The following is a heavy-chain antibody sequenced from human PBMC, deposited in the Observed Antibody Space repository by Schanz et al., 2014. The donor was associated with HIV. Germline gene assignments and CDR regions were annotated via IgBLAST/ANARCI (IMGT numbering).Heavy chain of an antibody. Sequence: QLQLQESGSGLVKPSQTLSLTCAVSGGSISSGAYSWSWIRQPPGKGLEGIGYIYHSGSTYYNPSPTLSTTISEDRCKNPYSLTLTSVTAADTAVYYCARTYSYDDYFDYWGQGTLVTVSS. CDR3: ARTYSYDDYFDY. CDR2: IYHSGST. CDR1: GGSISSGAYS. J-gene: IGHJ4*02. D-gene: IGHD5-18*01. V-gene: IGHV4-30-2*01.